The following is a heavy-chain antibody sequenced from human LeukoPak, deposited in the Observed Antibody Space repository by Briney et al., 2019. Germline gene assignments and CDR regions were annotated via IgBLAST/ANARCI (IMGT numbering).Heavy chain of an antibody. Sequence: ASVKVSCKASGYTFTSYYMYWVRQAPGQGLEWMGLINPGGGSTNYAQKFQGRVTVTRDMSTSTAYMELRSLRSDDTAVYYCARAVGSYYYGSGAHYYMDVWGKGTTVTISS. D-gene: IGHD3-10*01. CDR3: ARAVGSYYYGSGAHYYMDV. CDR2: INPGGGST. V-gene: IGHV1-46*01. CDR1: GYTFTSYY. J-gene: IGHJ6*03.